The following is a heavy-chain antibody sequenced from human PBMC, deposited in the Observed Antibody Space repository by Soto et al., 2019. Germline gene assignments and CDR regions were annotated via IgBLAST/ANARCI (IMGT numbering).Heavy chain of an antibody. V-gene: IGHV3-30-3*01. Sequence: ESGGGVVQPGRSLRLSCAASGFTFSSYAMHWVRQAPGKGLEWVAVISYDGSNKYYADSVKGRFTISRDNSKNTLYLQMNSLRAEDTAVYYCAREMVRARGYFDYWGQGTLVTVSS. J-gene: IGHJ4*02. CDR1: GFTFSSYA. D-gene: IGHD3-10*01. CDR2: ISYDGSNK. CDR3: AREMVRARGYFDY.